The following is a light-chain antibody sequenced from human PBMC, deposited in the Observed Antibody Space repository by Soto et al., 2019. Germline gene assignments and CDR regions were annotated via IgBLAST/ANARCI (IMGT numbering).Light chain of an antibody. J-gene: IGKJ1*01. V-gene: IGKV1-5*03. CDR2: KAS. CDR3: QQYNSYPWT. CDR1: QSISFW. Sequence: DIQMTQSPFTLAASLGDRVTITCRASQSISFWLAWYQQKPGKAPKLLIYKASSLESGVPSRFRGSGSGTEFTLTINSLQPDDFAPYYCQQYNSYPWTFGQGTKVDIK.